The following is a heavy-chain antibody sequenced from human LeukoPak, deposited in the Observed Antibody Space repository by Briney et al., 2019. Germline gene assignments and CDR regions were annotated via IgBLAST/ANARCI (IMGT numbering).Heavy chain of an antibody. CDR3: AKNGDRGAYCTGGTCYPYFYYYMDV. J-gene: IGHJ6*03. CDR2: ISGSGGST. Sequence: GGSLRLSCAASGFTFSSYAMSWVRQAPGKGPEWVSAISGSGGSTYYADSVKGRFTISRDNSKNTLYLQMNSLRAEDTAIYYCAKNGDRGAYCTGGTCYPYFYYYMDVWGKGTTVTI. V-gene: IGHV3-23*01. CDR1: GFTFSSYA. D-gene: IGHD2-15*01.